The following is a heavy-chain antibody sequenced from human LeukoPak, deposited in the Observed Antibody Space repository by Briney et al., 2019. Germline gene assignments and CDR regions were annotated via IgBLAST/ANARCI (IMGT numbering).Heavy chain of an antibody. J-gene: IGHJ4*02. Sequence: SETLSLTCTVSGGSISSYYWSWIRQPAGKGLEWIGRIYTSGSTNYNPSLKSRVTMSVDTSKNQFSLKLSSVTAADTAVYYCARGLALRTVTTPTTFDYWGQGTLVTVSS. CDR2: IYTSGST. V-gene: IGHV4-4*07. CDR3: ARGLALRTVTTPTTFDY. CDR1: GGSISSYY. D-gene: IGHD4-17*01.